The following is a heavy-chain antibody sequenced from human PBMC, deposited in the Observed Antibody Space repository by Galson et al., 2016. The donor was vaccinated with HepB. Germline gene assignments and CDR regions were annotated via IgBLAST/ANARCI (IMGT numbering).Heavy chain of an antibody. CDR3: ARGPPFYDIVTGYQHFDF. CDR2: ISSSGRTV. CDR1: GFTFSAYS. J-gene: IGHJ4*02. Sequence: SLRLSCAASGFTFSAYSMNWVRQAPGRGLEWVSFISSSGRTVYYADSVKGRFTISRDKGSNSLYLQMERLTVGDTAMYYCARGPPFYDIVTGYQHFDFWGQGSLVTVSS. V-gene: IGHV3-48*01. D-gene: IGHD3-9*01.